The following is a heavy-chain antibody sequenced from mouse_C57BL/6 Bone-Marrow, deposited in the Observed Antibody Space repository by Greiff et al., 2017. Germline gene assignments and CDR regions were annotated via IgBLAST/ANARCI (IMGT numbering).Heavy chain of an antibody. CDR1: GFSLTSYG. CDR3: ASPYYDYDKAWFAY. V-gene: IGHV2-2*01. Sequence: QVQLQQSGPGLVQPSQSLSITCTVSGFSLTSYGVHWVRQSPGKGLEWLGVIWSGGSTDYNAAFISRLSISKDNSKSQVFFKMNSLQADDTAIYYCASPYYDYDKAWFAYWGQGTLVTVSA. D-gene: IGHD2-4*01. CDR2: IWSGGST. J-gene: IGHJ3*01.